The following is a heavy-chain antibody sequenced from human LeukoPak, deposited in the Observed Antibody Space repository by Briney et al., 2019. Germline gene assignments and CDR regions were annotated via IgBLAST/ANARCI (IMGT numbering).Heavy chain of an antibody. D-gene: IGHD6-19*01. CDR3: ARRSTLYSSGRFYFDY. V-gene: IGHV1-18*01. Sequence: ASVKVSCKASGYTFTNYGITWVRQAPGQGLEWMGWISAHDGTRNYALKHEDRVTMTTDTSTSTTYMELRGLRSDDTAVYYCARRSTLYSSGRFYFDYWGQGTLVTVSS. CDR1: GYTFTNYG. CDR2: ISAHDGTR. J-gene: IGHJ4*02.